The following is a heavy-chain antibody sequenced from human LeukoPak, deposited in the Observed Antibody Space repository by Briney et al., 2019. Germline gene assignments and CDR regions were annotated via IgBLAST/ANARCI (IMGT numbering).Heavy chain of an antibody. D-gene: IGHD2-15*01. CDR3: ARHCSGGSCYSGFDY. CDR2: IYYSGST. CDR1: GGSISSSSYY. V-gene: IGHV4-39*01. J-gene: IGHJ4*02. Sequence: PSETLSLTCTVSGGSISSSSYYWGWIRQPPGKGLEWIGSIYYSGSTYYNPSLKSRVTISVDTSKNQFSLKLSSVTAADTAVYYCARHCSGGSCYSGFDYWGQGTLVTVSS.